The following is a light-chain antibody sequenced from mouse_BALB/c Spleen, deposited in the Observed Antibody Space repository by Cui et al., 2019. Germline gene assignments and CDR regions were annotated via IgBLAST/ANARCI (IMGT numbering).Light chain of an antibody. Sequence: QIVLTQSPALMSASPGEKVTMTCSASSSVSYMYWYQQKPRSSPKPWIYLTSNLASGVPARFSGSGSGTSYSLTISSMEAEDAATYYCQQWSSNPPTFGGRTKLEIK. CDR2: LTS. J-gene: IGKJ2*01. CDR3: QQWSSNPPT. CDR1: SSVSY. V-gene: IGKV4-68*01.